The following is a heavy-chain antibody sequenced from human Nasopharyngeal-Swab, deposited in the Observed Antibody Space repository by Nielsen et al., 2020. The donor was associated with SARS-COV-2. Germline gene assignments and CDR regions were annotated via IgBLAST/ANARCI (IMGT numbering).Heavy chain of an antibody. CDR1: GGSFRGYY. Sequence: SETLSLTCAVYGGSFRGYYWSWIRQPPGKGLEWIGEINHSGSTNYNPSLKSRVTISVDTSKNQFSLKLSSVTAADTAVYYCARHDYSNYNWGQGTLVTVSS. CDR3: ARHDYSNYN. D-gene: IGHD4-11*01. CDR2: INHSGST. J-gene: IGHJ4*02. V-gene: IGHV4-34*01.